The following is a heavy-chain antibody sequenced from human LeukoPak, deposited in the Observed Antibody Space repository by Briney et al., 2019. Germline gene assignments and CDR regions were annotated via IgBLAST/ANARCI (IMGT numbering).Heavy chain of an antibody. CDR1: GFTFSSYA. V-gene: IGHV3-23*01. J-gene: IGHJ4*02. D-gene: IGHD6-13*01. CDR3: AKDQEVPAAGTWGSIDY. CDR2: ISGNGGTT. Sequence: GGSLRLSCAASGFTFSSYAMSWVRQAPGKGLDWVSGISGNGGTTYYADSVKGRFTISRDNSKNTLYLQMNSLRAEDTAVYYCAKDQEVPAAGTWGSIDYWGQGTLVTVSS.